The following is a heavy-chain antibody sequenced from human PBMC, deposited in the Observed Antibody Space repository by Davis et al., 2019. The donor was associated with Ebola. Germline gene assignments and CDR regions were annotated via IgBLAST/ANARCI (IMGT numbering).Heavy chain of an antibody. CDR2: INPNSGGT. J-gene: IGHJ6*02. CDR3: ARDRKDYYYIYYGMDV. Sequence: ASVQVSCKASGYTFTGYYMHWVRQAPGQGLEWMGWINPNSGGTNYAQKFQGRVTMTRDMSISTAYMELSRLRSDDTAVYYCARDRKDYYYIYYGMDVWGQGTTVTVSS. V-gene: IGHV1-2*02. CDR1: GYTFTGYY.